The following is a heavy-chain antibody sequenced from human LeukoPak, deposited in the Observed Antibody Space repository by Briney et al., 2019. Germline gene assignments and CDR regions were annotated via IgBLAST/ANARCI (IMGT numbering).Heavy chain of an antibody. D-gene: IGHD3-22*01. V-gene: IGHV3-53*01. CDR1: GFTVSSNY. J-gene: IGHJ3*02. Sequence: GGSLSLSCAASGFTVSSNYMSWVRQAPGKGLEWVSVIYSGGSTYYADSVKGRFTISRDNSKDTLYLQMNSLRAEDTAVYYCARDHGYYDSSGYYSTDAFDIWGQGTMVTVSS. CDR2: IYSGGST. CDR3: ARDHGYYDSSGYYSTDAFDI.